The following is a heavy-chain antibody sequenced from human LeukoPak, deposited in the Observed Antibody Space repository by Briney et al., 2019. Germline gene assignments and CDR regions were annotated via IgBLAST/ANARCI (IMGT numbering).Heavy chain of an antibody. CDR3: ARAFSSSSYHFDY. CDR1: GYTFTGYY. D-gene: IGHD6-6*01. Sequence: ASVKVSCKASGYTFTGYYMHWVRQAPGQGLEWMGWINPNSGGTNYAQKFQGRVTMTRDTSISTAYMELSRLRSDDTAVYYCARAFSSSSYHFDYWGQGTLVTVSS. V-gene: IGHV1-2*02. CDR2: INPNSGGT. J-gene: IGHJ4*02.